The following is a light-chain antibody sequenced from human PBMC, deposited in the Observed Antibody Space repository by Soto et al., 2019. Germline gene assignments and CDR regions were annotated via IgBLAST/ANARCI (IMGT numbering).Light chain of an antibody. CDR3: AAWDDSLSGNYV. V-gene: IGLV1-47*01. J-gene: IGLJ1*01. Sequence: QSVLTQPPSASGTPGQRVTISCSRSSSNIGSNYVYWYQQLPGTAPKLLIYRNNQRPSGVPDRFSGSKSGTSASLAISGLRSEDEADYYCAAWDDSLSGNYVFGTGTKVTVL. CDR2: RNN. CDR1: SSNIGSNY.